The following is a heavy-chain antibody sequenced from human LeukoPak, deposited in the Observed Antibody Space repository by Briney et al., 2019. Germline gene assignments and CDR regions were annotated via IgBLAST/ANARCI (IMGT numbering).Heavy chain of an antibody. Sequence: GASVKVSCKVSGYTLTELSMHWVRQAPGKGLEWMGGFDPEDGETIYAQKSQGRVTMTEDTSTDTAYMELSSLRSEDTAVYYCATPRRGITMAPPDYWGQGTLVTVSS. V-gene: IGHV1-24*01. CDR1: GYTLTELS. CDR2: FDPEDGET. CDR3: ATPRRGITMAPPDY. J-gene: IGHJ4*02. D-gene: IGHD3-10*01.